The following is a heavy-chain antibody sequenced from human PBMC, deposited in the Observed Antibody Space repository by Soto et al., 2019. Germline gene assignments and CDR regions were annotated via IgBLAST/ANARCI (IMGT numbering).Heavy chain of an antibody. J-gene: IGHJ3*02. V-gene: IGHV1-69*01. Sequence: QVQLVQSGAEVKKPGSSVKVSCKASGGTFSSYAISWVRQAPGQGLEWMGGIITIFGTANYAQKFQGRVTITADEATSTAYMELSSVSSEDTAVYYCASQRPPGAFDIWGQGTMVTVSS. CDR1: GGTFSSYA. CDR2: IITIFGTA. CDR3: ASQRPPGAFDI. D-gene: IGHD6-25*01.